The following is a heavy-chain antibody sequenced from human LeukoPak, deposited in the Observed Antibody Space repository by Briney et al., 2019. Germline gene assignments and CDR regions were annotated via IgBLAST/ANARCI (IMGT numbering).Heavy chain of an antibody. CDR3: ARDRNYYDSRYFDY. CDR2: ITGSGGTT. V-gene: IGHV3-23*01. D-gene: IGHD3-22*01. J-gene: IGHJ4*02. Sequence: GGSLRLSCTASGFSFGHYGMNWVRQAPGKGLEWVSGITGSGGTTFYADSVKGRFTISRDNSKNTLYLQMNSLRAEDTAVYYCARDRNYYDSRYFDYWGQGTLVTVSS. CDR1: GFSFGHYG.